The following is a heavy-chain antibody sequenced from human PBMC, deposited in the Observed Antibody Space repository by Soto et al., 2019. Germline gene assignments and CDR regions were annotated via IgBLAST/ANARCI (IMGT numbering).Heavy chain of an antibody. D-gene: IGHD2-15*01. Sequence: LRLSCVVSGFTFSSYEMNWVRQAPGKGLEWISYISTSSTTIYYADSVKGRFTISRDNARNLLSLQMNSLRAEDTAVYYCARDGRGVTYPDYYGMDVWGQGTTVTVSS. CDR2: ISTSSTTI. CDR1: GFTFSSYE. CDR3: ARDGRGVTYPDYYGMDV. J-gene: IGHJ6*02. V-gene: IGHV3-48*03.